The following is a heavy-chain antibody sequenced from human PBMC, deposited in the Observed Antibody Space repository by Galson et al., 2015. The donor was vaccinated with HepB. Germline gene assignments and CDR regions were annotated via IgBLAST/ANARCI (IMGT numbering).Heavy chain of an antibody. D-gene: IGHD1-26*01. CDR2: INAGNGNT. V-gene: IGHV1-3*01. CDR3: XSGSYYGPFDY. CDR1: GYTXXXYA. Sequence: SVKVSCKAXGYTXXXYAMHWVRQAPGQGLEWMGWINAGNGNTKXSQKFXXRVTITRDTSASTAYMELSSLRSEDTXVXYCXSGSYYGPFDYWGQGTLVTASS. J-gene: IGHJ4*02.